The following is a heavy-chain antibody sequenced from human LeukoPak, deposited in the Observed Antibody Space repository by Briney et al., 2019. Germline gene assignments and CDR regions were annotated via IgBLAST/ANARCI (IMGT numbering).Heavy chain of an antibody. CDR2: ISASRGIT. Sequence: GGSLRLSCAASGFNYSSYTMNWVRQAPGMGLEWLSYISASRGITYYADSVKGRFTISRDNAKNSLYLQMNSLRAEDTAVYYCARDGYCSTTNCPRRGAYWGQGTLVTVSS. J-gene: IGHJ4*02. CDR1: GFNYSSYT. V-gene: IGHV3-48*01. CDR3: ARDGYCSTTNCPRRGAY. D-gene: IGHD2-2*01.